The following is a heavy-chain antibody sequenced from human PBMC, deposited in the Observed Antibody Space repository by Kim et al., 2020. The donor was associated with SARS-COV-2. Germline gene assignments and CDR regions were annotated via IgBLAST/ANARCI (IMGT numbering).Heavy chain of an antibody. CDR2: ISYDGSNK. Sequence: GGSLRLSCAASGFTFSSYGMHWVRQAPGKGLEWVAVISYDGSNKYYADSVKGRFTISRDNSKNTLYLQMNSLRAEDTAVYYCARDHCYYDSSGAPDYWGQGTLVTVSS. CDR1: GFTFSSYG. CDR3: ARDHCYYDSSGAPDY. J-gene: IGHJ4*02. D-gene: IGHD3-22*01. V-gene: IGHV3-33*05.